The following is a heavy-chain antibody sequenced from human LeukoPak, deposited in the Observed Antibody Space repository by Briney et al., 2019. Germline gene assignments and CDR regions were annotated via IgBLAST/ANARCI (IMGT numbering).Heavy chain of an antibody. CDR3: ARDWGGSYYYFGY. Sequence: ASVKVSCKTSGYTFTGYYMHWVRQAPGQGLEWMGRINPDSGGTEYAQKFQGRVTMTRDTSISTAYMELNSLRSDDTAVYYCARDWGGSYYYFGYWGQGTLVTVSS. V-gene: IGHV1-2*06. CDR1: GYTFTGYY. J-gene: IGHJ4*02. CDR2: INPDSGGT. D-gene: IGHD1-26*01.